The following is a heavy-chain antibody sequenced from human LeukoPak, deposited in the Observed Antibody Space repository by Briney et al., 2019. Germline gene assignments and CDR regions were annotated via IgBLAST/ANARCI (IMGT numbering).Heavy chain of an antibody. Sequence: GGSLRLSCAASGFTFGDYAMNWVRQAPGKGLEWVSHIGGGGDTTYYAESVKGHFTISRDNSRNMLYLQMNSMRVEDTAVFYCAKDAVQRNGIYDAFDIWAQGTMVTVSS. CDR2: IGGGGDTT. D-gene: IGHD1-1*01. J-gene: IGHJ3*02. CDR1: GFTFGDYA. CDR3: AKDAVQRNGIYDAFDI. V-gene: IGHV3-23*01.